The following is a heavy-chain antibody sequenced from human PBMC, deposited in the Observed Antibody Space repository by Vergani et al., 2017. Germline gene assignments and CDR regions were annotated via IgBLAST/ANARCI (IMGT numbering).Heavy chain of an antibody. CDR3: ARGHKGYSNGGY. CDR1: GFTFSSYS. J-gene: IGHJ4*02. CDR2: ISSSSSYI. V-gene: IGHV3-21*01. D-gene: IGHD6-19*01. Sequence: EVQLVESGGGLVKPGGSLRLSCAASGFTFSSYSMNWVRQAPGKGLEWVSPISSSSSYIYYADSVKGRFTISRDNAKNSLYLKMNSLRAEDTAVYYCARGHKGYSNGGYWGQGTLVTVSS.